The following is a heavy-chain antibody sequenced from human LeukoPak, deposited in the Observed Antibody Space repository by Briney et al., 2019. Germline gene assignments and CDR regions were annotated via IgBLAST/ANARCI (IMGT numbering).Heavy chain of an antibody. D-gene: IGHD1-14*01. CDR2: IYYSGST. CDR1: GGSISSYY. V-gene: IGHV4-59*01. J-gene: IGHJ3*02. CDR3: ARDALGNAFDI. Sequence: SETLSLTCTVSGGSISSYYWSWIRQPPGKGLKWIGYIYYSGSTNYNPSLKSRVTISVDTSKNQFSLKLSSVTAADTAVYYCARDALGNAFDIWGQGTMVTVSS.